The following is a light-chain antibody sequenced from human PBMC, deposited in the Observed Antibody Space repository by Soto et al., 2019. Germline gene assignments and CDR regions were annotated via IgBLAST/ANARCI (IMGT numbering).Light chain of an antibody. CDR3: QQSFSTPHT. V-gene: IGKV1-39*01. Sequence: DIQMTQSPSSLSASVGDRVTITCRASQTISSYLNWYQQKPGKAPKLLIFAASSLQSGVPSRFSGSGSGTDFTFTIGSLQPEDFATYFCQQSFSTPHTFXGGTKADIK. J-gene: IGKJ4*01. CDR1: QTISSY. CDR2: AAS.